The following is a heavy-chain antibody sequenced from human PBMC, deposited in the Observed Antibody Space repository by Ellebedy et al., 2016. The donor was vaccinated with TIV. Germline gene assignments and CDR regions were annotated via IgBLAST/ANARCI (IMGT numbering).Heavy chain of an antibody. CDR2: INHSGST. CDR3: ARGRGYSYGSPYYYYYYMDV. D-gene: IGHD5-18*01. CDR1: GGSFSGYY. J-gene: IGHJ6*03. V-gene: IGHV4-34*01. Sequence: GSLRLXXAVYGGSFSGYYWSWIRQPPGKGLEWIGEINHSGSTNYNPSLKSRVTISVDTSKNQFSLKLSSVTAADTAVYYCARGRGYSYGSPYYYYYYMDVWGKGTTVTVSS.